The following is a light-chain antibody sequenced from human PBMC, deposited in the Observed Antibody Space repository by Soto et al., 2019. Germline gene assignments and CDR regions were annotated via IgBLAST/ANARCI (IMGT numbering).Light chain of an antibody. CDR1: QSIGRF. J-gene: IGKJ1*01. CDR3: QQYNSQWT. CDR2: GAS. Sequence: IHMTQSPSTLSASVGYRVTITCRASQSIGRFLAWYQQKPGKAPKLLIYGASSLQSGVPSRFSGGGSGTEFTLTISSLKPDDFATYYCQQYNSQWTFGQGTKVDIK. V-gene: IGKV1-5*01.